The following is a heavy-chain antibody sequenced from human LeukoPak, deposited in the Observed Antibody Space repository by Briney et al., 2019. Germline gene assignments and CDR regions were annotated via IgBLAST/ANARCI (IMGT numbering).Heavy chain of an antibody. CDR1: GFTFSSYA. CDR2: ISYDGSNK. V-gene: IGHV3-30-3*01. CDR3: ARDIGEYSYYYYGMDV. Sequence: PGGSLRLSCAASGFTFSSYAMHWVRQAPGKGLEWVAVISYDGSNKYYADSVKGRFTISRDNSKNTLYLQMNSLRAEDTAVYYCARDIGEYSYYYYGMDVWGQGTTVTVSS. J-gene: IGHJ6*02. D-gene: IGHD3-10*01.